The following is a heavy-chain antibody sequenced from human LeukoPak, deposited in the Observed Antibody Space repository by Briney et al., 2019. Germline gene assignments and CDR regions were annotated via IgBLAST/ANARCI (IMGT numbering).Heavy chain of an antibody. CDR3: VRGDEYFDY. D-gene: IGHD2/OR15-2a*01. J-gene: IGHJ4*02. Sequence: GGSLRLSCAASGFTFSNAWMSWVRQAPGKGLEWVSYISSSGSTIYYADSVKGRFTISRDNAKNSLYLQMNSLRAEDTAVYYCVRGDEYFDYWGQGTLVTVSS. CDR2: ISSSGSTI. CDR1: GFTFSNAW. V-gene: IGHV3-11*01.